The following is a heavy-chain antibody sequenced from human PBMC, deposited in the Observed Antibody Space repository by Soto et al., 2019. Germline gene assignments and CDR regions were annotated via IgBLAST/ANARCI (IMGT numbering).Heavy chain of an antibody. CDR2: IWYDGSNK. J-gene: IGHJ5*02. Sequence: PGGSLRLSCAASGFTFSTYGMHWVRQAPGKGLEWVAIIWYDGSNKYYADSVKGRFTISRDDSKNTLYLQMNSLRVEDTAVYFCARDAGAYDGGWYPRDFDPWGQGTLVTVSS. V-gene: IGHV3-33*01. CDR1: GFTFSTYG. D-gene: IGHD6-19*01. CDR3: ARDAGAYDGGWYPRDFDP.